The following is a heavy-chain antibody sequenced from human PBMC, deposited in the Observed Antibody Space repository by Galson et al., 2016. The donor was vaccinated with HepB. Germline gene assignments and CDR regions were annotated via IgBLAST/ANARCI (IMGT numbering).Heavy chain of an antibody. CDR1: GDSVSSNSAS. Sequence: CAISGDSVSSNSASWNWIRQSPSRGLEWPGRTYYRSRWYNDYAESVRSRLTINADTSKNQFSLQLISVTPEDTAVYYCVSTSDTSSGDFDFWGQGTLVTVSS. CDR3: VSTSDTSSGDFDF. J-gene: IGHJ4*02. CDR2: TYYRSRWYN. V-gene: IGHV6-1*01. D-gene: IGHD6-6*01.